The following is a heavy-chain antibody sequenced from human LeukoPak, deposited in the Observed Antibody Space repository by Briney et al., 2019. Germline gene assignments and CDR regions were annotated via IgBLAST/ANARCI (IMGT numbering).Heavy chain of an antibody. CDR2: ISSSSSYI. J-gene: IGHJ4*02. CDR3: ARSGSSLASLFDY. Sequence: GGSLRLSCAASGFTFSSYSMNWGRQAPGKGLEWVSSISSSSSYIYYADSVKGRFTISRDNAKNSLYLQINSLRAEDTAVYYCARSGSSLASLFDYWGQGTLVTVSS. D-gene: IGHD1-26*01. V-gene: IGHV3-21*01. CDR1: GFTFSSYS.